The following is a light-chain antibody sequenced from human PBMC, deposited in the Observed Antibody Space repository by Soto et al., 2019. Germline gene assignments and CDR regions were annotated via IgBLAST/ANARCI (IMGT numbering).Light chain of an antibody. J-gene: IGKJ5*01. CDR2: GAS. Sequence: DIVLTQSPGTLSLSPGERATLSCRASQSVTSSYLAWYQHKPGQAPRLPIYGASSRATGIPDRFSGSGSGTDFTLTISRLEPEDFAVYFCQQYGALPRFGQGTRLEIK. V-gene: IGKV3-20*01. CDR1: QSVTSSY. CDR3: QQYGALPR.